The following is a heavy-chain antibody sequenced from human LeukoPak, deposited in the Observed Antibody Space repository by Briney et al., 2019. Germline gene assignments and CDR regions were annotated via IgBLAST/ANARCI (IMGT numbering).Heavy chain of an antibody. V-gene: IGHV4-59*04. CDR2: LYHPDST. D-gene: IGHD4-11*01. Sequence: SETLSLTCTVSGGSISSYYWSWIRQPPGKGLEWIGSLYHPDSTYYNPSLKSRVTMSVDTSRNQFSLRLSFVTAADTAVYYCARQYDSYFYYYLDLWGTGTTVTVSS. J-gene: IGHJ6*03. CDR3: ARQYDSYFYYYLDL. CDR1: GGSISSYY.